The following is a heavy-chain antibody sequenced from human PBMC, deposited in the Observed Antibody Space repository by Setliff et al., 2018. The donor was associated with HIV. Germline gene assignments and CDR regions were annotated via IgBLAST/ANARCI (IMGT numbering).Heavy chain of an antibody. CDR2: IDPNGGAT. V-gene: IGHV1-46*01. CDR1: GYTFTSYF. J-gene: IGHJ2*01. D-gene: IGHD1-26*01. CDR3: ARDVSEWEPYWYFDL. Sequence: ASVKVSCKAFGYTFTSYFLHWVRQAPGQGLEWLGIIDPNGGATNNAQKLQGRLTVTTDTSTGTLYMELSNLRSDDSAVYYCARDVSEWEPYWYFDLWGRGTLVTVSS.